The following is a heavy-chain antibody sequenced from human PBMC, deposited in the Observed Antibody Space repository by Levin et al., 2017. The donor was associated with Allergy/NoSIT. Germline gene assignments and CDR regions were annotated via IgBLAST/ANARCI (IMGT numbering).Heavy chain of an antibody. J-gene: IGHJ5*02. CDR2: IYYSGST. V-gene: IGHV4-39*01. D-gene: IGHD2-2*01. CDR3: AISGGYCSSTSCLNWFDP. Sequence: ESLKISCTVSGGSISSSSYYWGWIRQPPGKGLEWIGSIYYSGSTYYNPSLKSRVTISVDTSKNQFSLKLSSVTAADTAMYYCAISGGYCSSTSCLNWFDPWGQGTLVTVSS. CDR1: GGSISSSSYY.